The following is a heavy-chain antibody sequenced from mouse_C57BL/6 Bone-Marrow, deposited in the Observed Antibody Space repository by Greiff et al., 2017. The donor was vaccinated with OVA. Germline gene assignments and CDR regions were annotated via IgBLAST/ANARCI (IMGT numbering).Heavy chain of an antibody. Sequence: DVKLQESGPELVKPGASVKMSCKASGYTFTDYNMHWVKQSHGKSLEWIGYINPNNGGTSYNQKFKGKATLTVNKSSSTAYMELRSLTSEDSAVYYCARTGYYGSYYAMDYWGQGTSVTVSS. V-gene: IGHV1-22*01. J-gene: IGHJ4*01. CDR1: GYTFTDYN. D-gene: IGHD1-1*01. CDR2: INPNNGGT. CDR3: ARTGYYGSYYAMDY.